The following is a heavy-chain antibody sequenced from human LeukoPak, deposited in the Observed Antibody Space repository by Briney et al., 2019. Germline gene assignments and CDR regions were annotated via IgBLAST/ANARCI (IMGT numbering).Heavy chain of an antibody. CDR1: GFTFSSYW. V-gene: IGHV3-23*01. J-gene: IGHJ4*02. D-gene: IGHD5-18*01. Sequence: GGSLRLSCAASGFTFSSYWMHWVRQVPGKGLEWVSAISGRPSYADSVKGRFTISRDNSKNTLYLQMNSLRAEDTAIYYCAKELQSGYSYGYVYWGQGTLVTVSS. CDR2: ISGRP. CDR3: AKELQSGYSYGYVY.